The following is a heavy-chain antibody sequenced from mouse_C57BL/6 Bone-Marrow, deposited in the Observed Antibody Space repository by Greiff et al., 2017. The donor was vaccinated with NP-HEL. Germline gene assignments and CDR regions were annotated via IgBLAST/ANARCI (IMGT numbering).Heavy chain of an antibody. Sequence: DVKLQESGPGLAKPSQTLSLTCSVTGYSITSDYWNWIRKFPGNKLEYMGYISYSGSTYYNPSLNSRISITRDTSKNQYYLQLNSVTTEDTATDYCARSPLWLRRNYYAMDYWGQGTAVTVSS. D-gene: IGHD2-2*01. CDR1: GYSITSDY. J-gene: IGHJ4*01. CDR2: ISYSGST. CDR3: ARSPLWLRRNYYAMDY. V-gene: IGHV3-8*01.